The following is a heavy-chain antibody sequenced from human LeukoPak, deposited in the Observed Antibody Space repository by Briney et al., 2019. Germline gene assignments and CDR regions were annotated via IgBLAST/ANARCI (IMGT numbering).Heavy chain of an antibody. CDR3: ARDGGLVKAFDY. Sequence: GGSLRLSCVASGFTFSAYAMAWVRQAPGKGLECVSHITTGGSSTFHADSVKGRFTISRDNSKNTLYLQMNSLRAEDTAVYYCARDGGLVKAFDYWGQGTLVTVSS. V-gene: IGHV3-48*01. D-gene: IGHD6-19*01. CDR2: ITTGGSST. J-gene: IGHJ4*02. CDR1: GFTFSAYA.